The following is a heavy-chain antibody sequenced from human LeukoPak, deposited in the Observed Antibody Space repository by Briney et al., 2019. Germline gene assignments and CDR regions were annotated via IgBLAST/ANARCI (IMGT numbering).Heavy chain of an antibody. V-gene: IGHV3-13*01. CDR2: IGTAGDT. J-gene: IGHJ6*02. D-gene: IGHD5-18*01. CDR1: GFTFSSYD. CDR3: ARANSYGAGYYYGMDV. Sequence: GGSLRLSRAASGFTFSSYDMHWVRQATGKGLEWVSAIGTAGDTYYPGSVKGRFTISRENAKNSLYLQMNSLRAGDTAVYYCARANSYGAGYYYGMDVWGQGTTVTVSS.